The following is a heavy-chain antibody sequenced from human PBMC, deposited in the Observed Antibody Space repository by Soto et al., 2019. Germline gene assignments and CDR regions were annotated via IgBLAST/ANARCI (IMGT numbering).Heavy chain of an antibody. Sequence: QVQLVQSGAEVKKPGASVKVSCKASGYTFSSYGISWVRQAPGQGLEWMGRISAYNGNTNYAQKLQGRVTMTTDTSTTTAYMELRSLRSDDTAVYYCARDRGYNWNYGWFDPWGQGTLVTVSS. CDR2: ISAYNGNT. J-gene: IGHJ5*02. V-gene: IGHV1-18*01. D-gene: IGHD1-7*01. CDR3: ARDRGYNWNYGWFDP. CDR1: GYTFSSYG.